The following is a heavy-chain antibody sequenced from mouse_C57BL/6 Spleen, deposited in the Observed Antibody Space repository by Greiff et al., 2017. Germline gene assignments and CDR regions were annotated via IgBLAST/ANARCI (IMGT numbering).Heavy chain of an antibody. J-gene: IGHJ2*01. CDR2: ISSGSSTI. D-gene: IGHD1-2*01. CDR1: GFTFSDYG. Sequence: DVKLVESGGGLVKPGGSLKLSCAASGFTFSDYGMHWVRQAPEKGLEWVAYISSGSSTIYYADTVKGRFTISRDNAKNTLFLQMTSLRSEDTAMYYCARPGTTAHFDYRGQGTTLTVSS. V-gene: IGHV5-17*01. CDR3: ARPGTTAHFDY.